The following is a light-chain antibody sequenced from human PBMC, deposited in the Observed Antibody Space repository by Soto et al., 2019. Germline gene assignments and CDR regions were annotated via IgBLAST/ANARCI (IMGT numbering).Light chain of an antibody. V-gene: IGKV1-33*01. CDR3: QQFHSAPYT. CDR1: QDITSY. J-gene: IGKJ2*01. Sequence: DIQMTQSPSPLSASVGDRVTISCQASQDITSYLNWYQQKSGKAARLLIYDAAHLETGVSSRFSGSGSGTQFTLTISGLQPEDVATYYCQQFHSAPYTFGQGTKLEIK. CDR2: DAA.